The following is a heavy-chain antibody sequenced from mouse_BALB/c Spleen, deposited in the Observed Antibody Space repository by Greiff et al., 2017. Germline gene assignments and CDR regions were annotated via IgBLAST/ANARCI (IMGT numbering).Heavy chain of an antibody. CDR3: ARDRGSSSSYAMDY. D-gene: IGHD1-1*01. CDR2: ISSGGSYT. J-gene: IGHJ4*01. CDR1: GFTFSSYA. V-gene: IGHV5-9-4*01. Sequence: VQLKESGGGLVKPGGSLKLSCAASGFTFSSYAMSWVRQSPEKRLEWVAEISSGGSYTYYPDTVTGRFTISRDNAKNTLYLEMSSLRSEDTAMYYCARDRGSSSSYAMDYWGQGTSVTVSS.